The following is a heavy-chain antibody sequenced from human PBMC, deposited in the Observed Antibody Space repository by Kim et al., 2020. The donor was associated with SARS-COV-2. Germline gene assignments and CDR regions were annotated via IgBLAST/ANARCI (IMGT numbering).Heavy chain of an antibody. D-gene: IGHD3-16*01. J-gene: IGHJ6*03. CDR3: AREGGRTYYMDV. CDR1: GDSVSSNSAT. Sequence: SQTLSLTCAISGDSVSSNSATWTWIRQSPSRGLEWLGRTYYSSKWYSDYAISVKSRITINSDTSKNQFSLQLDSVTPEDTAVYYCAREGGRTYYMDVWGKGITVTVSS. CDR2: TYYSSKWYS. V-gene: IGHV6-1*01.